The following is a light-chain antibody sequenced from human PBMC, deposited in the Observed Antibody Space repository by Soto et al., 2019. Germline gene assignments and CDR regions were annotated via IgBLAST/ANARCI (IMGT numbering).Light chain of an antibody. CDR1: QTITNW. Sequence: DIKMTQSPSILSASVEDRVTITCRSSQTITNWLAWYHQKPGKAPRLLIYDDSSLESWVPSRFSGSGSGTEFTLTISSLQSEDSAVYYCQQHNQWPITFGQGTRLEIK. CDR3: QQHNQWPIT. CDR2: DDS. V-gene: IGKV1-5*01. J-gene: IGKJ5*01.